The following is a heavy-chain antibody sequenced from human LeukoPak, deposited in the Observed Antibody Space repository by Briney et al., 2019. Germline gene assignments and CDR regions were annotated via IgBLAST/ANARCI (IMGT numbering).Heavy chain of an antibody. CDR3: ARAAPRPADTAIIMYYFDY. D-gene: IGHD5-18*01. J-gene: IGHJ4*02. V-gene: IGHV4-31*03. CDR1: GDSISSNDYY. Sequence: PSETLSLTCTVSGDSISSNDYYWSWIRQHPGKGLEWIGYIYYSGSTYYSPSLKSRVTISVDTSKNQFSLKLSSVTAADTAVYYCARAAPRPADTAIIMYYFDYWGQGTLVTVSS. CDR2: IYYSGST.